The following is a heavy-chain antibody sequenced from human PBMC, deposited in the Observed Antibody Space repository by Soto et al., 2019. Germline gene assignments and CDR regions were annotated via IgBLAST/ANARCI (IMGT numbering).Heavy chain of an antibody. V-gene: IGHV4-39*01. D-gene: IGHD1-7*01. CDR3: ARHEGRQDLSGITGTNWFDP. CDR2: MYYSGTT. CDR1: GGSISSSDFY. Sequence: SETLSLTCTVSGGSISSSDFYWGWLRQTPGKGLEFIGSMYYSGTTYYNPSLKSRVTISVDTSKNQFTLKLSSVTAADTAVYYCARHEGRQDLSGITGTNWFDPWGQGTLVTVSS. J-gene: IGHJ5*02.